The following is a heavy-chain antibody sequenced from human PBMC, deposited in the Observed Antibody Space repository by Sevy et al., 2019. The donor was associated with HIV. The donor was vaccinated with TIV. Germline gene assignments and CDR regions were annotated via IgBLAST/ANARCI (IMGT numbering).Heavy chain of an antibody. Sequence: SETLSLTCSVSGGSISSSTYYWGWIRQPPGRGLEWIGSVYFTGSTYYNPSLKSRVTISVDTSKNEFSLKVNSVTAACTAVYYCARLGGLRFFDWSSLNYFDYWGQGTLVTVSS. D-gene: IGHD3-9*01. CDR2: VYFTGST. CDR3: ARLGGLRFFDWSSLNYFDY. CDR1: GGSISSSTYY. V-gene: IGHV4-39*01. J-gene: IGHJ4*02.